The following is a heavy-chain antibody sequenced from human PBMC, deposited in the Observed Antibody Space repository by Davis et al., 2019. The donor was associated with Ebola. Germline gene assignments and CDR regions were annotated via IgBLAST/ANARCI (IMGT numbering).Heavy chain of an antibody. CDR1: GYTFRSYG. Sequence: ASVKVSCKASGYTFRSYGISWVRQAPGQGLEWMGCITTFNGNTNYAQKLQGRVTMTTDTSTSTAYMELRSLRSDDTAVYYCARCPASISSGYYDLLYWGQGTLVTVSS. CDR3: ARCPASISSGYYDLLY. CDR2: ITTFNGNT. J-gene: IGHJ4*02. V-gene: IGHV1-18*01. D-gene: IGHD3-22*01.